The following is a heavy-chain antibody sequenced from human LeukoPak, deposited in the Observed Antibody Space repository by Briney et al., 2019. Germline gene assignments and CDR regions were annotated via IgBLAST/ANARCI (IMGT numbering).Heavy chain of an antibody. V-gene: IGHV3-74*01. CDR3: ARAANYGNPTWSFDY. D-gene: IGHD3-16*01. J-gene: IGHJ4*02. Sequence: GGSLRLSCAASGFTLSNSWMHWVRQVPGEGLVWVSRIDFDGRITNYADSVKGRFTISRDNAKNTLYLQLKSLRVEDTAMYYCARAANYGNPTWSFDYWGQGTLVTVSS. CDR2: IDFDGRIT. CDR1: GFTLSNSW.